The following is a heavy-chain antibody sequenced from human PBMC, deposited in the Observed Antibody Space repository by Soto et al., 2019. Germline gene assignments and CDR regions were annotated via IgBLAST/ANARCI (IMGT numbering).Heavy chain of an antibody. Sequence: TSETLSLTCAVSGGSISSSNWWSWVRQPPGKGLEWIGEIYHSGSTNYNPSLKSRVTISVDKSKNQFSLKLSSVTAADTAVYYCARVPLTGTTGGASYYYYMDVWGKGTTVTVSS. CDR1: GGSISSSNW. J-gene: IGHJ6*03. V-gene: IGHV4-4*02. CDR2: IYHSGST. CDR3: ARVPLTGTTGGASYYYYMDV. D-gene: IGHD1-20*01.